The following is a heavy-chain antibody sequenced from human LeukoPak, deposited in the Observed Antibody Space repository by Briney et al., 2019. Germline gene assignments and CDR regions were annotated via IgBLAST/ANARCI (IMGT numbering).Heavy chain of an antibody. CDR1: GGSISSGGYY. Sequence: SETLSLTCTVSGGSISSGGYYWSWIRQHPGKGLEWIGYIYYSGSTYYNPSLKSRVTISVDTSKNQFSLKLSSVTAADTAVYYCARAVVVIGGNWFDPWGQGTLVIISS. CDR2: IYYSGST. J-gene: IGHJ5*02. CDR3: ARAVVVIGGNWFDP. V-gene: IGHV4-31*03. D-gene: IGHD3-22*01.